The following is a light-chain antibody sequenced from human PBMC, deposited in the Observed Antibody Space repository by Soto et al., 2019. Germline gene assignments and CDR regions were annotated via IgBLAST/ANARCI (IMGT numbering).Light chain of an antibody. J-gene: IGLJ3*02. Sequence: QPVLTQPPSVSGAPGQRVTISCTGSTSNIGANFDVNWYQQLPGAAPKLLISVNTNRPSGVPDRFSGSKSGTSASLVITGLQAEDEADYYCQSYDTSLGGSRVFGGGTKLTVL. CDR2: VNT. V-gene: IGLV1-40*01. CDR1: TSNIGANFD. CDR3: QSYDTSLGGSRV.